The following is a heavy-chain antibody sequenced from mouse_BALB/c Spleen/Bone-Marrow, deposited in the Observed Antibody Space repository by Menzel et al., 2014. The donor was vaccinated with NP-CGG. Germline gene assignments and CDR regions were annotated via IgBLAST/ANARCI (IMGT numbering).Heavy chain of an antibody. D-gene: IGHD2-4*01. Sequence: VQLKESGAELVKPGASVKLPCTASGFNIXDTYMHWVKQRPEQGLEWIGRIDPANGNTKYDPKFQGKATITADTSSNTAYLQLSSLTSEDTAVYYCARGYYDYVYAMDYWGQGTSVTVSS. V-gene: IGHV14-3*02. CDR1: GFNIXDTY. J-gene: IGHJ4*01. CDR2: IDPANGNT. CDR3: ARGYYDYVYAMDY.